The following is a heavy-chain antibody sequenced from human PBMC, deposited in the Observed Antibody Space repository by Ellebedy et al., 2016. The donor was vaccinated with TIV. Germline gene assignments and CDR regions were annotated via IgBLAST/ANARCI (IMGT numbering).Heavy chain of an antibody. V-gene: IGHV1-69*13. D-gene: IGHD2/OR15-2a*01. CDR2: VVPAFGST. Sequence: AASVKVSCKSSGGTFTNFAISWLRQAPGQGPEWMGGVVPAFGSTNVARKFQGRLTVTADESTNTAFMELSSLKSDDTAVYYCARDLRPSNIADHEGFDPWGQGTLVTVSS. J-gene: IGHJ5*02. CDR3: ARDLRPSNIADHEGFDP. CDR1: GGTFTNFA.